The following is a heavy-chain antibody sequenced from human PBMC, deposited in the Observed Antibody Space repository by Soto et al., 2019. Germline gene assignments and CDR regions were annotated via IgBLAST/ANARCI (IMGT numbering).Heavy chain of an antibody. V-gene: IGHV4-31*03. D-gene: IGHD1-26*01. CDR1: GGSISSGGYY. CDR2: IYYSGST. CDR3: ARVNNRWELLEGGRPNRFDP. Sequence: NPSETLSLTCTVSGGSISSGGYYWSWIRQHPGKGLEWIGYIYYSGSTYYNPSLKSRVTISVDTSKNQFSLKPSSVTAADTAVYYCARVNNRWELLEGGRPNRFDPWGQGTLVTVSS. J-gene: IGHJ5*02.